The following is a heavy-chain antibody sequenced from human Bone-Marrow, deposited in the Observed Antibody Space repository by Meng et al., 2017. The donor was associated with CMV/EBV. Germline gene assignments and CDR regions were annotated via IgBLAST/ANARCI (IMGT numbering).Heavy chain of an antibody. D-gene: IGHD3-22*01. J-gene: IGHJ4*02. CDR1: TSYG. CDR3: AREGRYYDSSGYYYLHYDFEY. Sequence: TSYGISWVRQAPGQGLEWMGWISAYNGNTNYAQKLQGRVTMTTDTSTSTAFMELSSLSSEDTAMYYCAREGRYYDSSGYYYLHYDFEYWGLGTLVTVSS. CDR2: ISAYNGNT. V-gene: IGHV1-18*01.